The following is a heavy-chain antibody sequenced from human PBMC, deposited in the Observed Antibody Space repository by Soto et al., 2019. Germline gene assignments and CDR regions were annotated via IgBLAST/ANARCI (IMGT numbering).Heavy chain of an antibody. D-gene: IGHD3-22*01. V-gene: IGHV5-51*01. CDR1: GYSFTSYW. J-gene: IGHJ4*02. Sequence: GESLKISCKGSGYSFTSYWIGWVRQMPGKGLEWMGIIYPGDSVTRYSPSFQGRFTISRDNSKNTLYLQMNSLRAEDTAVYYCAKAAKEDLNTMIVYLAYKNWGQGTLVTVSS. CDR2: IYPGDSVT. CDR3: AKAAKEDLNTMIVYLAYKN.